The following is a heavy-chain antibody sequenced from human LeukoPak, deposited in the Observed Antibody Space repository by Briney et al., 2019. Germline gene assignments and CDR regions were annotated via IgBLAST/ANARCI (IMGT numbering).Heavy chain of an antibody. J-gene: IGHJ3*02. CDR3: ANNWNDDAFDI. CDR2: ITPIFGTA. Sequence: GSSVKVSCKASGGTFSSYAISWVRQAPGQGLEWMGGITPIFGTANYAQKFQGRVTITADESTSTAYMELSSLRSEDTAVYYCANNWNDDAFDIWGQGTMVTVSS. CDR1: GGTFSSYA. D-gene: IGHD1-20*01. V-gene: IGHV1-69*01.